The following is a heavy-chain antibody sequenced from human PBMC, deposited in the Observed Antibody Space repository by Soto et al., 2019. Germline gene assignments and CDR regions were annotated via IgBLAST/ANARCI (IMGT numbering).Heavy chain of an antibody. D-gene: IGHD2-2*02. CDR3: VRENGYWTSISCYRDYYEYGMDV. CDR2: IIPMYGTA. J-gene: IGHJ6*01. Sequence: QVQLVQSGAEVKKPGSSVKVSCKVSGDTFSRYGISWVRQAPGQGLEWMGGIIPMYGTANYSQKFQGRVTITDDEPTIAAYMELRSLRSEDPAVYLCVRENGYWTSISCYRDYYEYGMDVCGQRTTVTVSA. CDR1: GDTFSRYG. V-gene: IGHV1-69*01.